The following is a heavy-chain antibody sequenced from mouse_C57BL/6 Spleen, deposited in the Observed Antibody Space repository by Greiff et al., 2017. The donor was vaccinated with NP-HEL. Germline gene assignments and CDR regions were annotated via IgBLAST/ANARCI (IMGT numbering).Heavy chain of an antibody. D-gene: IGHD1-1*02. CDR2: IYPGDGDT. CDR3: SRWGSYYAMDY. Sequence: QVQLKESGPELVKPGASVKISCKASGYAFSSSWMNWVKQRPGKGLEWIGRIYPGDGDTNYNGKFKGKATLTADKSSSTAYMQLSSLTSEDSAVYVCSRWGSYYAMDYWGQGTSVTVSS. CDR1: GYAFSSSW. V-gene: IGHV1-82*01. J-gene: IGHJ4*01.